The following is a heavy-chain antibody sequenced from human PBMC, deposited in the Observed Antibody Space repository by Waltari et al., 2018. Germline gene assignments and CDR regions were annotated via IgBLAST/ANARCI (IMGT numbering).Heavy chain of an antibody. Sequence: QVQLVQSGAEVKKPGASVKVSCKASGYTFTSYAMHWVRQAPGQRLEWMGWINAGNGNTKYSQKFQVRVTITRDTSASTAYMELSSLRSEDTAVYYCARPIAAAGFDYWGQGTLVTVSS. J-gene: IGHJ4*02. CDR1: GYTFTSYA. CDR3: ARPIAAAGFDY. CDR2: INAGNGNT. V-gene: IGHV1-3*01. D-gene: IGHD6-13*01.